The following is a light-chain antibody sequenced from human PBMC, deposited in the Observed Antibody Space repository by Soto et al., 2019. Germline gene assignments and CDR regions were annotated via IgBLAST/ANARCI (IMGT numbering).Light chain of an antibody. Sequence: SQSASTLSLSTGERATLSCRASQSVTTYLVWYQQKPGQAPRLLVFGASIRATGIPARFSGGGSGTDFTLTISNLEPEDFAVYYCQHCVNSLRTFAQGTKVAIK. CDR1: QSVTTY. V-gene: IGKV3-11*01. CDR3: QHCVNSLRT. CDR2: GAS. J-gene: IGKJ1*01.